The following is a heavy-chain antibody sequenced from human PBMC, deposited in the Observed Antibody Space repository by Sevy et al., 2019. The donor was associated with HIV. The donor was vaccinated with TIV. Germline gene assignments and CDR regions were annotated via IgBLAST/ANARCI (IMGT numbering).Heavy chain of an antibody. J-gene: IGHJ6*02. Sequence: ASVKVSCKASGYTFTSYGISWVRQAPGQGLEWMGWISAYNGNTNYAKKLQGRVTMTTDTSTGTAYLGLRSLRSDDTAVYYCASGYCGGDCYSPKYPYYYYGMDVWGQGTMVTVSS. CDR1: GYTFTSYG. CDR2: ISAYNGNT. CDR3: ASGYCGGDCYSPKYPYYYYGMDV. V-gene: IGHV1-18*01. D-gene: IGHD2-21*02.